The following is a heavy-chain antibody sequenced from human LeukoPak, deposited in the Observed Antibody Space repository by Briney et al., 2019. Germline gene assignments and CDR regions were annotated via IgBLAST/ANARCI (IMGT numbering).Heavy chain of an antibody. J-gene: IGHJ4*02. CDR3: AKDELTWGVVPAAIGY. D-gene: IGHD2-2*02. Sequence: GGSLRLSCAASGFTFSSYGMHWVRQAPGKGLEWVAFIRYDGSNKYYADSVKGRFTISRDNSKNTLYLQMNSLRAEDTAVYYCAKDELTWGVVPAAIGYWGQGTLVTVSS. CDR1: GFTFSSYG. CDR2: IRYDGSNK. V-gene: IGHV3-30*02.